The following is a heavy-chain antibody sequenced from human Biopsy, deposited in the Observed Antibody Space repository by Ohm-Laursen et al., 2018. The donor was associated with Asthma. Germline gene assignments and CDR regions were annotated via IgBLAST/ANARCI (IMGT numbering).Heavy chain of an antibody. CDR1: GGSINIGDYY. D-gene: IGHD3-16*01. CDR2: IYYSGGT. V-gene: IGHV4-30-4*08. Sequence: TLSLTCTVSGGSINIGDYYWSWIRQHPVKGLEWIGYIYYSGGTYYNPSLKSRVAISLDTSKNQFSLKLSSVTAADTAVYFCARRGGVRRYFDYWGQGTLVTVSS. CDR3: ARRGGVRRYFDY. J-gene: IGHJ4*02.